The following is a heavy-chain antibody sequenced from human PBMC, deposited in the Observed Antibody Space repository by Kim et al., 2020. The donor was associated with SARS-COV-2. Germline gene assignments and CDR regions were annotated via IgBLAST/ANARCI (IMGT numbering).Heavy chain of an antibody. V-gene: IGHV3-30*18. D-gene: IGHD3-3*01. J-gene: IGHJ6*02. Sequence: LSLTCAASGFTFSSYGMPWVRQAPGKGLEWVAVISYDGSNKYYADSVKGRFTISRDNSKNTLYLQMNSLRAEDTAVYYCAKDDTYYDFWSGYLNVDYYYYYGMDVWGQGTTVTVSS. CDR1: GFTFSSYG. CDR2: ISYDGSNK. CDR3: AKDDTYYDFWSGYLNVDYYYYYGMDV.